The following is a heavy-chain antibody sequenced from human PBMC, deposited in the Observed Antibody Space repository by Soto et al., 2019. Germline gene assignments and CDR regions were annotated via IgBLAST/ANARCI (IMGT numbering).Heavy chain of an antibody. V-gene: IGHV1-18*01. CDR3: ARDLGVARSVY. Sequence: QVQLVKSGAELKKPGASVKVSCKASGYTFTSYGISWVRQAPGQGLEWMGRISAYNGNKKYAQKLQGRVTMTTDISASTADMELRSLSSDNTAVYYCARDLGVARSVYLGEGNLVTVSS. J-gene: IGHJ4*02. CDR1: GYTFTSYG. CDR2: ISAYNGNK. D-gene: IGHD6-19*01.